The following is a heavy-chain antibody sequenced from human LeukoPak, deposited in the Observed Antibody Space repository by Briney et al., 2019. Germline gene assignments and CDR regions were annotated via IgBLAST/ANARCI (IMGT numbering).Heavy chain of an antibody. J-gene: IGHJ4*02. D-gene: IGHD2-8*01. CDR1: GFTFGSYG. Sequence: PGGSLRLSCAASGFTFGSYGMHWVRQAPGKGLEWVAVIANDGKTTYYADSVKGRFTISRDNSKNTLYLQMNSLRAEDTAVYYCTRGTDGLWDFWGQGTLVTVSS. CDR3: TRGTDGLWDF. V-gene: IGHV3-30*03. CDR2: IANDGKTT.